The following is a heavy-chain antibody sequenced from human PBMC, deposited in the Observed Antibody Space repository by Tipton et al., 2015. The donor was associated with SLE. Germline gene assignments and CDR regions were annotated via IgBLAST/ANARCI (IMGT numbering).Heavy chain of an antibody. CDR3: ARDELWFGELWPFDY. CDR2: ISSSGSTI. Sequence: SLRLSCAASGFTFSDYYMSRIRQAPGKGLEWVSYISSSGSTIYYADSVKGRFTISRDNAKNSLYLQMNSLRAEDTAVYYCARDELWFGELWPFDYWGQGTLVTVSS. D-gene: IGHD3-10*01. CDR1: GFTFSDYY. V-gene: IGHV3-11*01. J-gene: IGHJ4*02.